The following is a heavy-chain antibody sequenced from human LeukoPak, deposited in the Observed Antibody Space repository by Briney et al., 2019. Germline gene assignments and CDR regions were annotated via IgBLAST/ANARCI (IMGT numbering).Heavy chain of an antibody. CDR3: AKATVGATGGSFDY. CDR1: GFTFSSYA. D-gene: IGHD1-26*01. J-gene: IGHJ4*02. V-gene: IGHV3-23*01. Sequence: GGSLRLSCAASGFTFSSYAMRWVRQAPGKGLEWVSGITSSGDITYYGDSVKGRFTISRDNSKNTLYLQMNSLRAEDTAVYYCAKATVGATGGSFDYWGLGTLVTVSS. CDR2: ITSSGDIT.